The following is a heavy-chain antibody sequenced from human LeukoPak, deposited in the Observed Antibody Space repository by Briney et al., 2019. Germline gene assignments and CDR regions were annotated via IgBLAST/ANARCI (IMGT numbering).Heavy chain of an antibody. Sequence: GGSLRLSCAVSGFTFSSYAMSWVRQAPGKGLEWVSSISGSGGSTYYADSVKGRFTISRDNSKNTLYLQMNSLRVEDTAVYYCAKDGSYGDYLLNYFDYWGQGTLVTVSS. CDR3: AKDGSYGDYLLNYFDY. J-gene: IGHJ4*02. CDR2: ISGSGGST. CDR1: GFTFSSYA. V-gene: IGHV3-23*01. D-gene: IGHD4-17*01.